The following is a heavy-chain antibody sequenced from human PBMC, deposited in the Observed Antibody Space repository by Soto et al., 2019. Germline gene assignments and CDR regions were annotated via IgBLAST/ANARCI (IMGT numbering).Heavy chain of an antibody. Sequence: ASVKVSCKASGYTFTGYYMHWVRQAPGQGLEWVGWINPNSGGTNYAQKFQGRVTMTRDTSISTAYMELSRLRSDDTAVYYCARDLSPSIADPSGDYYYYGMDVWGQGTTVTVSS. D-gene: IGHD6-6*01. CDR1: GYTFTGYY. CDR3: ARDLSPSIADPSGDYYYYGMDV. CDR2: INPNSGGT. J-gene: IGHJ6*02. V-gene: IGHV1-2*02.